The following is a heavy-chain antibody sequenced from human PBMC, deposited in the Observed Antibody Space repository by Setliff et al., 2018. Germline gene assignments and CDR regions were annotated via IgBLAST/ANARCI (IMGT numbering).Heavy chain of an antibody. CDR3: ARLALTGYDSSGYYYALEYYYYMDV. CDR1: GFSFSNYG. J-gene: IGHJ6*03. V-gene: IGHV3-48*01. Sequence: GGSLRLSCVVSGFSFSNYGMTWVRQAPGKGLEWIPYISTSSSTKYYADSVKGRFTISRDNANQSLYLQMNSLRAEDTAVYYCARLALTGYDSSGYYYALEYYYYMDVWGKGTTVTVSS. D-gene: IGHD3-22*01. CDR2: ISTSSSTK.